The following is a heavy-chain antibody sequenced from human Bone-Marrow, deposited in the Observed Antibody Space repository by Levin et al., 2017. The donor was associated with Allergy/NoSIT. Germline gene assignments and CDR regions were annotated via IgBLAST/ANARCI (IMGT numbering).Heavy chain of an antibody. Sequence: ASVKVSCKASGYTFINYGINWVRQAPGQGLEWIGWISAYKGDTHFAQKFQDRVTMTRDTSTTTAYMELRSLRSDDTAVYYCARVVHYDIEESVWGQGTMVTVSS. J-gene: IGHJ3*01. D-gene: IGHD3-9*01. CDR3: ARVVHYDIEESV. CDR1: GYTFINYG. CDR2: ISAYKGDT. V-gene: IGHV1-18*01.